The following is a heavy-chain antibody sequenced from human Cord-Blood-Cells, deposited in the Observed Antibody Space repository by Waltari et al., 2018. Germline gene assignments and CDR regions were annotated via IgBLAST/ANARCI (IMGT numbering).Heavy chain of an antibody. V-gene: IGHV3-74*01. D-gene: IGHD1-7*01. CDR1: GFTFSSYW. Sequence: EVQLVESGGGLVQPGGSLRLSCAASGFTFSSYWMNGVRQAPGKGLVWVSRINSDGSSTSYADSVKGRFTISRDNAKNTRYLQMNSLRAEDTAVYYCARIKQDWNYSHYYYGMDVWGQGP. CDR3: ARIKQDWNYSHYYYGMDV. J-gene: IGHJ6*02. CDR2: INSDGSST.